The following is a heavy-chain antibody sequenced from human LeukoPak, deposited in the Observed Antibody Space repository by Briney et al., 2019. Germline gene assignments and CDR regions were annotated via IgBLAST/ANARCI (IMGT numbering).Heavy chain of an antibody. Sequence: GESLKISCKGSGYSFTSYWIGWVRQMPGKGLEWMGIIYPGDSDTRYSPSFQGQVTISADKSISTAYLQWSSLKASDTAMYYCARHGLQGYSSSWPIIYYGTDVWGQGTTVTVSS. J-gene: IGHJ6*02. CDR3: ARHGLQGYSSSWPIIYYGTDV. V-gene: IGHV5-51*01. CDR1: GYSFTSYW. D-gene: IGHD6-13*01. CDR2: IYPGDSDT.